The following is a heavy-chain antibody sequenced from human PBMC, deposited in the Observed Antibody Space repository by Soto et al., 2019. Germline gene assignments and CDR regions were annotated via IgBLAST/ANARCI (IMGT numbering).Heavy chain of an antibody. V-gene: IGHV1-18*01. CDR3: VKDRDSNSWPSRDV. CDR2: ISPNSGNT. Sequence: GASVKVSCKTSGYTFTRNGISWVRQAPGQGLEWMGWISPNSGNTKYAQKLQGRVIMTTDTSTSTAYMELRSLRSDDTAVYYCVKDRDSNSWPSRDVWGPGTTVTSP. CDR1: GYTFTRNG. D-gene: IGHD3-22*01. J-gene: IGHJ6*02.